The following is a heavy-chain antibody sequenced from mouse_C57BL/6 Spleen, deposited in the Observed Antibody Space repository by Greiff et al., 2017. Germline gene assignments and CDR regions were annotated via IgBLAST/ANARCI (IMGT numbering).Heavy chain of an antibody. V-gene: IGHV1-7*01. CDR2: INPSSGYT. CDR1: GYTFTSYW. CDR3: ARGRDGNFFDY. J-gene: IGHJ2*01. D-gene: IGHD2-1*01. Sequence: QVHVKQSGAELAKPGASVKLSCKASGYTFTSYWMHWVKQRPGQGLEWIGYINPSSGYTKYNQKFKDKATLTADKSSSTAYMQLSSLTYEDSAVYYCARGRDGNFFDYWGQGTTLTVSS.